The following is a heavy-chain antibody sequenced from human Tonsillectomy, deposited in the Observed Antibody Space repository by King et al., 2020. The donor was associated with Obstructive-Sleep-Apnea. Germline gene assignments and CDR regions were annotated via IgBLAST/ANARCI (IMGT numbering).Heavy chain of an antibody. CDR1: GFTFSNDW. CDR3: STEDD. J-gene: IGHJ4*02. CDR2: INSKPNGGTR. V-gene: IGHV3-15*05. Sequence: VQLVESGGGLVKPGGSLRLSCAASGFTFSNDWMSWVRQAPGKGLEWVGRINSKPNGGTRDYASPVKGRFTISRDDSKNTLHLQMNSLNTEDTAIYYCSTEDDWGQGTLVTVSS.